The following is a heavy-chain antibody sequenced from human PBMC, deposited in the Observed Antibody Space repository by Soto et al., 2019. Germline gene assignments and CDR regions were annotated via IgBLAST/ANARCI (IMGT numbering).Heavy chain of an antibody. Sequence: SVKVSCKAAGGTFSSYGISWVRQAPGQGLGWMGGIIPMFGTATHTQNFQGRLTITADESTSTAYMELSSLRSEDTAVYFCARSVGVTTLSYLDYWGQGTLVTVSS. CDR3: ARSVGVTTLSYLDY. CDR1: GGTFSSYG. J-gene: IGHJ4*02. V-gene: IGHV1-69*13. D-gene: IGHD1-26*01. CDR2: IIPMFGTA.